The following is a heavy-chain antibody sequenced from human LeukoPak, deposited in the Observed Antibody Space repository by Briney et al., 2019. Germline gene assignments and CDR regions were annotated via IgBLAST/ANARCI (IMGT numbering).Heavy chain of an antibody. Sequence: PGTSLRLSCAASGFPFSDYGMYWVRQAPGKGLEWLAVISHDGNNKYYAEPVKGRIAISRDNSMNTLYLQMNSLRAEDTAVYYCAKVRWGSDNALDSWGQGTLVTGSS. J-gene: IGHJ4*02. CDR2: ISHDGNNK. D-gene: IGHD3-16*01. CDR1: GFPFSDYG. CDR3: AKVRWGSDNALDS. V-gene: IGHV3-30*18.